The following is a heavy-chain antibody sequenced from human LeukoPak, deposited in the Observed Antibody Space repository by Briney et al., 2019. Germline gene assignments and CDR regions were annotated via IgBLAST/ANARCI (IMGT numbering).Heavy chain of an antibody. J-gene: IGHJ4*02. Sequence: GGSLRLSCEDSGFTVSSNYMRWVRQAPGKGLESVSVIYSGGSTHYADSVKGRFTISRDNSKNTLYLQMNSLRAEDTAVYYCARDRLHYDSLTGYPADWGQGTLVTVSS. CDR3: ARDRLHYDSLTGYPAD. D-gene: IGHD3-9*01. CDR2: IYSGGST. CDR1: GFTVSSNY. V-gene: IGHV3-66*01.